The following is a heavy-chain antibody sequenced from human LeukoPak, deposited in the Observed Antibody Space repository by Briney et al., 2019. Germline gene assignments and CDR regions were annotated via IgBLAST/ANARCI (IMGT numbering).Heavy chain of an antibody. CDR2: INPNSGGT. D-gene: IGHD6-19*01. CDR3: ARAFGSGSGWYGDY. V-gene: IGHV1-2*02. CDR1: GYTFTGYY. J-gene: IGHJ4*02. Sequence: GASVKVSCKASGYTFTGYYMHWVRQAPGQGLEWMGWINPNSGGTNYAQKFQGRVTMTRDTSISTAYMELSRLRSDDTAVHYCARAFGSGSGWYGDYWGQGTLVTVSS.